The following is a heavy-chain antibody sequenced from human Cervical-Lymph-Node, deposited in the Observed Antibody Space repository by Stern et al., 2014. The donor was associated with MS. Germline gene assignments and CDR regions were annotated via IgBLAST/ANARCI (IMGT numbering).Heavy chain of an antibody. D-gene: IGHD3-10*01. CDR3: ATHVPVPRGWF. V-gene: IGHV1-3*01. Sequence: QVQLVQSGAEVKKPAASVKVSCKASGYTFSSYGMHWVRQAPGQRPEWMGWINAGNGETKYSQKFQGRVTISRDISATTAYMELSTLRSEDTAVYYCATHVPVPRGWFWGQGTLVTVSS. CDR2: INAGNGET. J-gene: IGHJ4*02. CDR1: GYTFSSYG.